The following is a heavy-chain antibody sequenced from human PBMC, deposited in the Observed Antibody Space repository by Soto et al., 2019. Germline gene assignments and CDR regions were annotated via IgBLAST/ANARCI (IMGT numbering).Heavy chain of an antibody. V-gene: IGHV3-23*01. CDR2: ISGSGGSI. J-gene: IGHJ6*02. Sequence: EVQVLESGGGLVQPGGSLRLSCAASGFTFSSYSMTWVRQAPGKGLEWVSGISGSGGSIYYTDSVKGRFTISRDNSKNTLYLQMTSLRAEDTAVYYCAKDLGWLQSHGMDVWGQGTTVTVSS. CDR1: GFTFSSYS. D-gene: IGHD5-12*01. CDR3: AKDLGWLQSHGMDV.